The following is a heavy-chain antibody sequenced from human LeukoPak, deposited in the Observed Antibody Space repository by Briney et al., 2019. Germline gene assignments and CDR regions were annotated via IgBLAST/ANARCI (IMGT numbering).Heavy chain of an antibody. CDR1: GFTFSSYA. CDR2: ISGSGGST. V-gene: IGHV3-23*01. CDR3: AKAPQLLYEAYFDY. Sequence: PGGSLRLSCAASGFTFSSYAMSWVRQAPGKGPEWVSAISGSGGSTYYADSVKGRFTISRDNSKNTLYLQMNSLRAEDTAVYYCAKAPQLLYEAYFDYWGQGTLVTVSS. D-gene: IGHD2-2*02. J-gene: IGHJ4*02.